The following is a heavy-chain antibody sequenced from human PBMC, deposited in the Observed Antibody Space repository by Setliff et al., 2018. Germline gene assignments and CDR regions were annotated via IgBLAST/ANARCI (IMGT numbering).Heavy chain of an antibody. J-gene: IGHJ4*02. D-gene: IGHD2-15*01. Sequence: SETLSLTCTVSGGSISEPNYYWSWIRQPVGKGLEWIGYIYTRGSTNYNPSLRTRVSISVDTSKNHFSLRLSSVTAADTAVYYCLRIRLVPHGHSWGQGTLVTVSS. CDR1: GGSISEPNYY. CDR3: LRIRLVPHGHS. V-gene: IGHV4-61*09. CDR2: IYTRGST.